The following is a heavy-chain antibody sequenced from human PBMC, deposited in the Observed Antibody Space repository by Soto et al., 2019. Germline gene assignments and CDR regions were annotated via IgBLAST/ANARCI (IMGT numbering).Heavy chain of an antibody. Sequence: VPLLESGGGLVQPGGSLRLSCAASGFTFSNSAMYWVRLAPGKGLEWVSTIVNSGANTYYAGSVKGRFTIYTDNSKSILYLRMKSLGAEDTAVYFCAATVPPRSGDPSAFDDWGQGTLVAVSS. CDR3: AATVPPRSGDPSAFDD. CDR1: GFTFSNSA. J-gene: IGHJ4*01. CDR2: IVNSGANT. V-gene: IGHV3-23*01. D-gene: IGHD4-17*01.